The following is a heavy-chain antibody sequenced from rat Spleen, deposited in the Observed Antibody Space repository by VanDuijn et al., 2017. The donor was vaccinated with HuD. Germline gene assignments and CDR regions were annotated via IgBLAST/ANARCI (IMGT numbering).Heavy chain of an antibody. CDR2: IWSSGGT. D-gene: IGHD1-10*01. J-gene: IGHJ2*01. V-gene: IGHV2-30*01. CDR1: GFSLTSYN. Sequence: QVQLKESGPGLVQPSQTLSLTCTVSGFSLTSYNVHWVRQPPGKGLEWMGIIWSSGGTQYNSALKSRLSISRDTSKSQVFLEMSSLQPEDTGTYYCARHLITPFDYWGHGVMVTVSS. CDR3: ARHLITPFDY.